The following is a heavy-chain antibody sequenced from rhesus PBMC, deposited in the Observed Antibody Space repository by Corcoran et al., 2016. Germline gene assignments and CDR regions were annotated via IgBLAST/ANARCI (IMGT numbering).Heavy chain of an antibody. J-gene: IGHJ4*01. CDR3: ARRGYSGSWNPFDY. CDR2: IYGSSTNT. D-gene: IGHD6-25*01. CDR1: GGSISDSYR. Sequence: QVQLQESGPGVVKPSETLSLPCAVSGGSISDSYRWSWIRQPPGKGLEWIGYIYGSSTNTNYNPSLNGRVTISKDTSKNQFSLKLSSVTAADTAVYYCARRGYSGSWNPFDYWGQGVLVTVSS. V-gene: IGHV4S10*01.